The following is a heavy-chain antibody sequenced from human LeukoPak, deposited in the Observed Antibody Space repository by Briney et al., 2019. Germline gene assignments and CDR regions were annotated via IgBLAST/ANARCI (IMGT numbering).Heavy chain of an antibody. J-gene: IGHJ4*02. Sequence: GTSLRLSCAASGFTFSRCGMHWVRQAPGKGLEWVAVITYDGITEYFEDSVKGRFTISRDTSKSTQYLQMNSLRAEDTALYYCVKEQGSGYYRTADYWGQGTLVTVSS. CDR1: GFTFSRCG. CDR3: VKEQGSGYYRTADY. V-gene: IGHV3-30*18. CDR2: ITYDGITE. D-gene: IGHD3-10*01.